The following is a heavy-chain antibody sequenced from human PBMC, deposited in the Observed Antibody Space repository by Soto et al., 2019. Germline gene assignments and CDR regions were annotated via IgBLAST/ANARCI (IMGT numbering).Heavy chain of an antibody. V-gene: IGHV3-48*01. D-gene: IGHD3-22*01. Sequence: GGSLRLSCAASGFTFSTYIMNWVRQAPGKGLEWVSYISSSSTIFYTDSVKGRFTVSRDNAKNSLYLQMNSLRAEDTAVYYCASPTYYYDSSGPPPYWGQGTLVTVS. J-gene: IGHJ4*02. CDR3: ASPTYYYDSSGPPPY. CDR2: ISSSSTI. CDR1: GFTFSTYI.